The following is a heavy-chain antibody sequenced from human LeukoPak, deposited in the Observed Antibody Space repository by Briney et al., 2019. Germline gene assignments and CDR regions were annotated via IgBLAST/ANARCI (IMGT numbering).Heavy chain of an antibody. Sequence: PGGSLRLSCAASGFTFSSYSMNWVRQAPGKGLEWVSSISSSSSYIYYADSVKGRFTISRDNAKTTLYLQMNSLRAEDTAVYYCAKDDEYQLPPVTFDYWGQGTLVTVSS. CDR2: ISSSSSYI. D-gene: IGHD2-2*01. CDR1: GFTFSSYS. J-gene: IGHJ4*02. V-gene: IGHV3-21*04. CDR3: AKDDEYQLPPVTFDY.